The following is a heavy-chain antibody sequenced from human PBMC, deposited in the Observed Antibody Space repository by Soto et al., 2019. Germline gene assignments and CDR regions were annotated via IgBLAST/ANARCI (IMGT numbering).Heavy chain of an antibody. D-gene: IGHD3-16*01. CDR1: GGTFSTFG. J-gene: IGHJ4*02. CDR3: ARTAPMDAGDKYYYDF. V-gene: IGHV1-69*01. CDR2: IIPFFGTA. Sequence: QVQLVQSGAEVKTTGSSVKVSCKTSGGTFSTFGISWVRQAPGQGLEWMGGIIPFFGTAEYSQKFEDRITITAEESTNTVYMDLRSLTSEDTAIYYCARTAPMDAGDKYYYDFWGQGALFTVAS.